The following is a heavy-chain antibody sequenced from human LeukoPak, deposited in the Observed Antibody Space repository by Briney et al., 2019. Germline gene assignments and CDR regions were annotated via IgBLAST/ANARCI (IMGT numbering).Heavy chain of an antibody. J-gene: IGHJ4*02. D-gene: IGHD3-10*01. V-gene: IGHV4-59*12. Sequence: SETLSLTCTVSGGSISSYYWSWIRQPPGKGLEWIGYIYYSGSTNYNPSLKSRVTISVDTSKNQFSLKLSSVTAADTAVYYCARDVYGSHYYSFDFWGQGTPVTVSS. CDR2: IYYSGST. CDR1: GGSISSYY. CDR3: ARDVYGSHYYSFDF.